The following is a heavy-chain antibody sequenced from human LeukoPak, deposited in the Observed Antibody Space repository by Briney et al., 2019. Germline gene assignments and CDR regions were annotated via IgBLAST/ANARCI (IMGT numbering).Heavy chain of an antibody. V-gene: IGHV3-23*01. CDR3: AGAPYAFGTNDAFDI. D-gene: IGHD2-2*01. Sequence: PGRSLRLSCAASGFTFSSYGMHWVRQAPGKGLEWVSTISGRGGSTYYADSVKGRFTISRDNSKNTLYLQMNSLRAEGTAAYYCAGAPYAFGTNDAFDIWGQGTMVTVSS. J-gene: IGHJ3*02. CDR1: GFTFSSYG. CDR2: ISGRGGST.